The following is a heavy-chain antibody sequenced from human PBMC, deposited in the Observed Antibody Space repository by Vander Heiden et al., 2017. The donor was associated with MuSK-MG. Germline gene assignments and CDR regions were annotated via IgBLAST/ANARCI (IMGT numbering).Heavy chain of an antibody. D-gene: IGHD1-1*01. V-gene: IGHV3-23*01. J-gene: IGHJ4*02. CDR2: IYSRGDTT. CDR3: AQGHWLDN. Sequence: EVQILESGGDLVQPGGSLRLSCEASGFTFAEYAMTGVRQAPGKGLEWVSTIYSRGDTTHYADSVKGRFTISRDNTKNTLVLQMNSLRAEDTAVYYCAQGHWLDNWGPGTLVTVSS. CDR1: GFTFAEYA.